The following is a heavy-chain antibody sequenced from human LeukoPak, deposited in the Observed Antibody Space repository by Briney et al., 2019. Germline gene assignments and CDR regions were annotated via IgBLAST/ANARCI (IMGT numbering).Heavy chain of an antibody. J-gene: IGHJ4*02. CDR3: AKDEWASFYYGNFDY. CDR2: ISGSGGST. D-gene: IGHD3-22*01. V-gene: IGHV3-23*01. Sequence: GGSLRLSCAASGFTFSSYAMSWVRQAPGKGLEWVSAISGSGGSTYYADSVKGRFTISRDNSKNTLYLQMNSLRAEDTAVYDCAKDEWASFYYGNFDYWGQGTLVTVSS. CDR1: GFTFSSYA.